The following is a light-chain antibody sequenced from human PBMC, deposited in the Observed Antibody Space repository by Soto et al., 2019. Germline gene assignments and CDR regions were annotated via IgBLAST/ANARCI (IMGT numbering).Light chain of an antibody. CDR3: QQYNSYSTIT. J-gene: IGKJ5*01. CDR1: QSISSW. CDR2: DAS. Sequence: DIQMTQSPSILSASVGDRVTISCRASQSISSWLAWYQQKPGKAPNLLIFDASTLETGVPSRFSGSGSGTEFTLTISSLQPDDFATYYCQQYNSYSTITFGQGTRLEIK. V-gene: IGKV1-5*01.